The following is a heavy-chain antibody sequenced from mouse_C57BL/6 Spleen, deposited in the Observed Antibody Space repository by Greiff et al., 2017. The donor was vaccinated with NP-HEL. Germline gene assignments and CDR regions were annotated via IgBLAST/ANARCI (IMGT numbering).Heavy chain of an antibody. J-gene: IGHJ2*01. CDR3: AIDGPPDY. D-gene: IGHD2-3*01. CDR2: IYPGDGDT. V-gene: IGHV1-82*01. Sequence: QVQLQQSGPELVKPGASVKISCKASGYAFSSSWMNWVKQRPGKGLEWIGRIYPGDGDTNYNGKFKGKATLTADKPSSTAYMQLSSLTSDDSAVYFCAIDGPPDYWGQGTTLTVSS. CDR1: GYAFSSSW.